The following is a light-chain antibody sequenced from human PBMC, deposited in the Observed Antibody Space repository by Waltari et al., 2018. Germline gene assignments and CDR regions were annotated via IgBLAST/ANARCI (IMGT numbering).Light chain of an antibody. CDR2: EGS. V-gene: IGLV2-23*01. J-gene: IGLJ1*01. CDR1: SSHVGSSNL. CDR3: CSYAGSSTYV. Sequence: QSALIQPASVSGSPGQSITISCTGTSSHVGSSNLVSWYQHPPGKAPKLMLYEGSKRPSGVSNRFSGSKSGNTASLTISGLQAEDEADYYCCSYAGSSTYVFGTGTKVTVL.